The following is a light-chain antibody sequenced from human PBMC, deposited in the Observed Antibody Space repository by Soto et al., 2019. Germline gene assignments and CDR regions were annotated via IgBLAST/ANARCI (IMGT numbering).Light chain of an antibody. J-gene: IGKJ2*01. CDR2: DAY. CDR1: QSVISNY. CDR3: QQDGSSPLYT. Sequence: ENVLTQSPGTLSLSPRDRTTLSCRASQSVISNYLAWYQQKPGQAPRLLIYDAYGSATVIPDRFSGSGSGTEFTLTISRLEPEDLVVYYCQQDGSSPLYTFGQGTKLESK. V-gene: IGKV3-20*01.